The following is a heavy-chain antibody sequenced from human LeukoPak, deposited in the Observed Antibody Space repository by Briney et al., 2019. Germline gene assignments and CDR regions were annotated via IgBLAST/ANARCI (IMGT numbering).Heavy chain of an antibody. J-gene: IGHJ6*03. V-gene: IGHV3-21*01. CDR2: ISSSSSYI. Sequence: GGSLRLSCAASGFTFSSYSMNWVRQAPGKGLEWVSSISSSSSYIYYADSVKGRFTISRDNAKNSLYLQMNSPRAEDTAVYYCARHAASPYDFWSGYYTDYYYYMDVWGKGTTVTVSS. CDR3: ARHAASPYDFWSGYYTDYYYYMDV. D-gene: IGHD3-3*01. CDR1: GFTFSSYS.